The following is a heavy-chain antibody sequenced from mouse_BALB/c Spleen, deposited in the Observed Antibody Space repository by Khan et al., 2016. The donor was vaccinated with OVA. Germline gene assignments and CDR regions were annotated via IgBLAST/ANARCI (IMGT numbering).Heavy chain of an antibody. Sequence: VQLKQSGAELVKPGASVKLSCTGSGFNIKDTYIQWVKQRPEQGLEWIGRIDPANGKTIFDPKFQGKATITADTSSNTAYLHLSSLTSEDTVVFYCASSLLLYAMDYWGQGTSVTVSS. CDR3: ASSLLLYAMDY. J-gene: IGHJ4*01. D-gene: IGHD1-2*01. CDR1: GFNIKDTY. V-gene: IGHV14-3*02. CDR2: IDPANGKT.